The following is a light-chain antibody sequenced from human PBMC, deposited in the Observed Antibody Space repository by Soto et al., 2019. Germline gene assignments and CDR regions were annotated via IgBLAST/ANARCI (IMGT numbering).Light chain of an antibody. CDR3: QQYNNWPPWT. CDR1: QSVGSN. CDR2: GAS. J-gene: IGKJ1*01. Sequence: EIVMTQSPATLSVSPGERATLSCRASQSVGSNLAWYQQKPGQAPRLFIYGASTSATGIPARFSGSGSGTEFTLTISGLQSEDFAVYYCQQYNNWPPWTFGQGTKVEIK. V-gene: IGKV3-15*01.